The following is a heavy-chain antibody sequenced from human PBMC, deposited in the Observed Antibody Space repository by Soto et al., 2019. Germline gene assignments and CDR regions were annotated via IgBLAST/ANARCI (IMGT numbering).Heavy chain of an antibody. D-gene: IGHD2-21*02. J-gene: IGHJ6*02. CDR3: ARDEYGGDSGYAMDV. CDR2: INTYNGDT. Sequence: VASVKVSCKTSGYTFTRSGISWVRQAPGQGLEWMGWINTYNGDTNYAQTLQGRVTMTTDTSTATAYMELRSLRSDDTAIYYCARDEYGGDSGYAMDVWGRGTTVTVSS. V-gene: IGHV1-18*01. CDR1: GYTFTRSG.